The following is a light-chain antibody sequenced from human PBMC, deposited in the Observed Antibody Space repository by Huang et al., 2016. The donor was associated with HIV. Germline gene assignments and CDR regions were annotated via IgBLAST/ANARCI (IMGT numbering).Light chain of an antibody. CDR2: LGS. J-gene: IGKJ1*01. CDR1: QSVLYSSNNKNY. Sequence: DIVMIQSPDSLAVSLGERATINCKSSQSVLYSSNNKNYLAWYQQKPGQPPKLLIYLGSTRESGVPDRFSGSGSGTDFTLTISSLQAEDVAVYYCQQYYSALRTFGQGTKVEIK. CDR3: QQYYSALRT. V-gene: IGKV4-1*01.